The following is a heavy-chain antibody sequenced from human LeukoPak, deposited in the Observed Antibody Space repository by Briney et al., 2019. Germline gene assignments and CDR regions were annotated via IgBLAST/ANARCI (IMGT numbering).Heavy chain of an antibody. CDR1: GYTFTSYY. Sequence: VASVKVSCTASGYTFTSYYMHWVRQAPGQGLEWMGIINPSGGSTSYAQKFQGRVTMTRDTSTSTVYMELSSLRSEDTAVYYCARDFWSRWFDPWGQGTLVTVSS. D-gene: IGHD3-3*01. CDR2: INPSGGST. J-gene: IGHJ5*02. V-gene: IGHV1-46*01. CDR3: ARDFWSRWFDP.